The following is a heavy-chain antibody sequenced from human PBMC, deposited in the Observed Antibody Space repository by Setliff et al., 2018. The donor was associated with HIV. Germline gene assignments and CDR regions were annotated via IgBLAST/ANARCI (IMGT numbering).Heavy chain of an antibody. CDR2: INHSGST. D-gene: IGHD1-1*01. CDR3: ARGASKELDY. J-gene: IGHJ4*02. V-gene: IGHV4-34*01. Sequence: PSETLSLTCAVYGGSFSGYYWTWIRQPPGKGLEWIGEINHSGSTSYDPSLMSRVTISVDTSKDQFSLKLRSVTAADTAVYYCARGASKELDYWGPGTLVT. CDR1: GGSFSGYY.